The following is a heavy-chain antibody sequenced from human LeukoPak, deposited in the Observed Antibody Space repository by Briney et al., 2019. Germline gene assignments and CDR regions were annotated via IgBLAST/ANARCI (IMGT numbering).Heavy chain of an antibody. V-gene: IGHV4-34*01. Sequence: PSETLSLTCAVYGGSFSGYYWSWIRQPPGKGLEWIGEINHSGSTNYNPSLKSRVTISVDTSKSQFSLKLSSVTAADTAVYYCARGVGYSYGYRTYYYYYMDVWGKGTTVTVSS. CDR1: GGSFSGYY. D-gene: IGHD5-18*01. CDR2: INHSGST. CDR3: ARGVGYSYGYRTYYYYYMDV. J-gene: IGHJ6*03.